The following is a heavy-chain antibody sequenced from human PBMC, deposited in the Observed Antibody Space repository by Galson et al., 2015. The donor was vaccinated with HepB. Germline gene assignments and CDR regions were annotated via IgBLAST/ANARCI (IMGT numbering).Heavy chain of an antibody. CDR2: IKEGGSEK. V-gene: IGHV3-7*03. D-gene: IGHD3-22*01. Sequence: SLRLSCAASGFTSRDLAMHWVRQAPGKGLEWVANIKEGGSEKYYVDSVKGRFTISRDDARNSIYLQMNSLRAEDTAVYYCAWQSGGFYYDFDYWGQGTLVTVSS. CDR3: AWQSGGFYYDFDY. J-gene: IGHJ4*02. CDR1: GFTSRDLA.